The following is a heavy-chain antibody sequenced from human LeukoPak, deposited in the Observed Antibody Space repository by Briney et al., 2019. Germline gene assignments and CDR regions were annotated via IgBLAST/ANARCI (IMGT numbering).Heavy chain of an antibody. CDR2: ISAYNGNT. V-gene: IGHV1-18*01. D-gene: IGHD1-26*01. CDR1: GYTFTSYG. CDR3: ARVSDKDPAFDI. J-gene: IGHJ3*02. Sequence: ASVKVSCKASGYTFTSYGISWVRQAPGQGLEWMGWISAYNGNTNYAQKLQGRVTMTTDTSTSTAYMELRSLRSDDAAVYYCARVSDKDPAFDIWGQGTMVTVSS.